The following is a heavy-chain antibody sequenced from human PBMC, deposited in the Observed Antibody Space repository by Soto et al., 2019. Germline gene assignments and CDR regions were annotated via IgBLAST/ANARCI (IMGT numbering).Heavy chain of an antibody. CDR1: GFTFSSYS. J-gene: IGHJ2*01. CDR2: ISSSSSYI. D-gene: IGHD3-22*01. V-gene: IGHV3-21*01. CDR3: ARGGPYYYDSRDFDL. Sequence: EVQLVESGGGLVKPGGSLRLSCAASGFTFSSYSMNWVRQAPGKGLEWVSSISSSSSYIYYADSVKGRFTISRDNAKNSRYLQMNSLRAEDTAVYYCARGGPYYYDSRDFDLWGRGTLVTVSS.